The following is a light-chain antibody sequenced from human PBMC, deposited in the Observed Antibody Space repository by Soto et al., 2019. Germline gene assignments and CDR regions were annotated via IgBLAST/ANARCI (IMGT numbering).Light chain of an antibody. CDR3: QQLNSYPLT. V-gene: IGKV1-9*01. CDR2: AAS. Sequence: IQLTQSPSSLSASVGDRVTITCRASQGISSYLTWYQQKPGKAPKLLIYAASTLHSGVPSKFSGSGSGTDFTLTISSLQPEDSATYYCQQLNSYPLTFGGGTKV. CDR1: QGISSY. J-gene: IGKJ4*01.